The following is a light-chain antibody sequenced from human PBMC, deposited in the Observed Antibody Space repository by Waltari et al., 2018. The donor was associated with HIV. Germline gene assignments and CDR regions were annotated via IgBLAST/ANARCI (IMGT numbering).Light chain of an antibody. V-gene: IGLV3-1*01. CDR1: KLGDTY. Sequence: SYELTQPPSVSVSPGQTASITCPGDKLGDTYASWYQQKPGHPPVLVIHQNSKRPSGIPERFSGSNSGDTATLTISGTQAVDEADYYCQAWDSSSAVVFGGGTKLTVL. CDR2: QNS. CDR3: QAWDSSSAVV. J-gene: IGLJ2*01.